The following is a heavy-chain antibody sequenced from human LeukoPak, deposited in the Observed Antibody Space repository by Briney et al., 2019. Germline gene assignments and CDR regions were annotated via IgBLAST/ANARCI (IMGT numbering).Heavy chain of an antibody. J-gene: IGHJ4*02. D-gene: IGHD1-1*01. CDR3: AREGTTGFFDY. V-gene: IGHV3-30*04. CDR2: ISNDGSDK. CDR1: GFIFSSYA. Sequence: GRSLRLSCAASGFIFSSYAIHWVRQAPVKGLEWVAVISNDGSDKYYADSVKGRFTISRDNSNNTLYLQMNSLRAEDTAVYYCAREGTTGFFDYWGQGTLVTVSS.